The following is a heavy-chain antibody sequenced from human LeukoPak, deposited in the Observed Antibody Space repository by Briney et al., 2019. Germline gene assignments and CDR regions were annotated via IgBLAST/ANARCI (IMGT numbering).Heavy chain of an antibody. J-gene: IGHJ3*01. CDR1: GYSFNTYW. D-gene: IGHD6-19*01. CDR2: IYPGDSDT. CDR3: ARALAGNLNDAFDL. V-gene: IGHV5-51*01. Sequence: GESLKISCKGSGYSFNTYWIGWVRQMPGKGLEWMGIIYPGDSDTRYSSSFQGQVTMSVDTSISVAYLQWSSPKASDTGIYYCARALAGNLNDAFDLWGQGTMVTVAS.